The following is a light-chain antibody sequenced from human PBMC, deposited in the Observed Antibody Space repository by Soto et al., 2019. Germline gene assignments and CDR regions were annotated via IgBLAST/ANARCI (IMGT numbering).Light chain of an antibody. CDR2: AAS. J-gene: IGKJ5*01. V-gene: IGKV1-12*01. Sequence: DIHMTQSPSTLSASVVDIVTITFLASQGIAAWLAWYQQKPGKAPKLLIYAASNLQSGVPSRFSGSGSGTDFTLTISSLQPEDFATYYCQQSNSIPPISFGQGTRLEIK. CDR3: QQSNSIPPIS. CDR1: QGIAAW.